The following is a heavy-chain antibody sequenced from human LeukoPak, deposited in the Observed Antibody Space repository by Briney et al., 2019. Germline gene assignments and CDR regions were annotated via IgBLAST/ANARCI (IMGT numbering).Heavy chain of an antibody. J-gene: IGHJ4*02. Sequence: SETLSLTCTVSGGSISSYYWRWIRQPPGKGLEWIGYIYYSGSTNYNPSLKSRVTISVDTSKNQFSLKLSSVTAADTAVYYCARDGYSYGPPAYWGQGTLVTVSS. CDR1: GGSISSYY. CDR3: ARDGYSYGPPAY. V-gene: IGHV4-59*01. CDR2: IYYSGST. D-gene: IGHD5-18*01.